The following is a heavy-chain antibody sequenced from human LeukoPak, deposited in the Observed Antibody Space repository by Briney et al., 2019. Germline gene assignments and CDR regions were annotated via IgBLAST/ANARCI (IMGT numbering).Heavy chain of an antibody. V-gene: IGHV1-18*01. CDR3: ARDRYSYGYYYYYYMDV. D-gene: IGHD5-18*01. CDR2: ISAYNGNT. CDR1: GYTFTSYG. J-gene: IGHJ6*03. Sequence: ASVKVSCKASGYTFTSYGISWVRQAPGQGLEWMGWISAYNGNTNYAQKLQGRVTMTTDTSTSTAYMELRSLRSDDTAVYYCARDRYSYGYYYYYYMDVWGKGTTVTISS.